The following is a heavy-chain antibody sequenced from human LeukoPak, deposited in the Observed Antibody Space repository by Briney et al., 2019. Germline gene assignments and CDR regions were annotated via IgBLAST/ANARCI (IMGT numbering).Heavy chain of an antibody. V-gene: IGHV1-46*01. CDR1: EYTFTTYY. CDR2: INPTGGDT. Sequence: GASVKVSCKASEYTFTTYYIRWVRQAPGQGLEWMAIINPTGGDTTYAQKFQGRVMLTSDMSTRTVYVEVSSLRSEDTAVYFCARPIVATIFAGGTDYWGQGTLVTVSS. CDR3: ARPIVATIFAGGTDY. J-gene: IGHJ4*02. D-gene: IGHD5-12*01.